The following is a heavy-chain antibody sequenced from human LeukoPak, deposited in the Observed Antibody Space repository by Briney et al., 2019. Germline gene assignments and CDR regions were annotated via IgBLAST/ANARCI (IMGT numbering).Heavy chain of an antibody. CDR2: VYWDDDK. V-gene: IGHV2-5*02. D-gene: IGHD2-21*01. CDR1: GFSLATNGVG. Sequence: SGPTLVKPTQTLTLTCTFSGFSLATNGVGVSWIRQPPGNALDWLALVYWDDDKRYIPSLKSRLTITKDTSQNQVVLTMTNMDPVDTATYYCAHRPGRGIPAAHWGQGTLVSVSS. J-gene: IGHJ4*02. CDR3: AHRPGRGIPAAH.